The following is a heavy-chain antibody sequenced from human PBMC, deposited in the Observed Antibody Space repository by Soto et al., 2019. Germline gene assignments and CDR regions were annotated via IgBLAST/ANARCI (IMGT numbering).Heavy chain of an antibody. D-gene: IGHD2-21*02. J-gene: IGHJ4*02. CDR3: ASRGFNCGGDCFNFYFDY. Sequence: SVKVSCQASGGTLRRYAISRVRQAPGQGLEWMGGLIPIFGTPSYAQKFQGRVTITADESTTTAYMELSSLRSEDTAFYYCASRGFNCGGDCFNFYFDYWGQGTQVTVSS. V-gene: IGHV1-69*13. CDR2: LIPIFGTP. CDR1: GGTLRRYA.